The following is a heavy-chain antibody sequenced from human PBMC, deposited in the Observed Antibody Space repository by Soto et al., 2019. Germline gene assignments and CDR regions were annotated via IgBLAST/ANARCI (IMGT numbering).Heavy chain of an antibody. J-gene: IGHJ5*02. V-gene: IGHV1-8*02. CDR2: MNPGSGDT. CDR1: GYTFTNND. D-gene: IGHD5-18*01. CDR3: ARMESFGSLNWFDP. Sequence: SVKVSCKASGYTFTNNDVSWVREATGQGLEWMGWMNPGSGDTGYAQKFQGRVTMTRDISIATAYMELNSLTSEDTAIYYCARMESFGSLNWFDPWGQGTLVTVSS.